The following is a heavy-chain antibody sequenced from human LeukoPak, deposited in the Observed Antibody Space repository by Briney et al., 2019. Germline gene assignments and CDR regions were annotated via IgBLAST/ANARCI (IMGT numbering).Heavy chain of an antibody. J-gene: IGHJ4*02. V-gene: IGHV4-34*01. CDR2: INHSGST. Sequence: SETLSLTCAVYGGSFSGYYWSWIRQPPGKGLEWIGEINHSGSTNYNPSLKSRVTISVDTSKNQFSLKLSSVTAADTAVYYCARGRDTAMVTSYFDYWGQGTLVTVSS. CDR1: GGSFSGYY. D-gene: IGHD5-18*01. CDR3: ARGRDTAMVTSYFDY.